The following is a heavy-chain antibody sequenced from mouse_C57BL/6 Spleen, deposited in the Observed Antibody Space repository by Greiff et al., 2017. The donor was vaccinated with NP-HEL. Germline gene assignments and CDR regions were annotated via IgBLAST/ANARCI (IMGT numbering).Heavy chain of an antibody. J-gene: IGHJ4*01. V-gene: IGHV5-17*01. CDR3: ARQSYYAMDY. Sequence: DVMLVESGGGLVKPGGSLKLSCAASGFTFSDYGMHWVRQAPEKGLEWVAYISSGSSTSYYADTVKGRFTISRDNAKNTLFLQMTSLRSEDTAMYYCARQSYYAMDYWGQGTSVTVSS. CDR1: GFTFSDYG. CDR2: ISSGSSTS.